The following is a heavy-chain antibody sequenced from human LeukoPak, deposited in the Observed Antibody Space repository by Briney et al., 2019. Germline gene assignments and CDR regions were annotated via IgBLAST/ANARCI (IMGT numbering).Heavy chain of an antibody. V-gene: IGHV3-74*01. Sequence: PGGSLRLSCAGSGFTFSSYWIHWVRQAPGKGLVWVSRINSGGSDTIYADSVKGRFTISRDNAKNTLYLQMNSLRAEDTAVYYCALLAAADSESWGQGTLVTVSS. J-gene: IGHJ5*02. CDR2: INSGGSDT. CDR3: ALLAAADSES. D-gene: IGHD6-13*01. CDR1: GFTFSSYW.